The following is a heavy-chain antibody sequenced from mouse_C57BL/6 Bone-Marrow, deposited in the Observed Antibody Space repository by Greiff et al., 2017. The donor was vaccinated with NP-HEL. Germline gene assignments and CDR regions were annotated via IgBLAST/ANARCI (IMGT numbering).Heavy chain of an antibody. D-gene: IGHD2-9*01. V-gene: IGHV7-3*01. CDR1: GFTFTDYY. J-gene: IGHJ4*01. CDR3: ARSYYGSFYAMDY. Sequence: EVKLMESGGGLVQPGGSLSLSCAASGFTFTDYYMSWVRQPPGKALEWLGFLRNKANGYTTEYSASVKGRFTISRDNSQSILYLQMNALRAEDSATYYCARSYYGSFYAMDYWGQGTSVTVSS. CDR2: LRNKANGYTT.